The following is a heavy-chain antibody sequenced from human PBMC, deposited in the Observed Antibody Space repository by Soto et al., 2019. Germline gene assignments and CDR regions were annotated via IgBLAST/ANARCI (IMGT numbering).Heavy chain of an antibody. J-gene: IGHJ1*01. CDR1: GFTFSSYA. CDR3: AKDKMYSSSWYLPLFQH. D-gene: IGHD6-13*01. CDR2: ISGSGGST. Sequence: PGGSLRLSCAASGFTFSSYAMSWVRQAPGKGLEWVSAISGSGGSTYYADSVKGRFTISRDNSKNTLYLQMNSLRAEDTAVYYCAKDKMYSSSWYLPLFQHWGQGTLVTVSS. V-gene: IGHV3-23*01.